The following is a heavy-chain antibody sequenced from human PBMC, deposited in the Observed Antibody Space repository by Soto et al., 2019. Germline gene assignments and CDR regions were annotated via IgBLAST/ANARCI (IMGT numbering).Heavy chain of an antibody. J-gene: IGHJ4*02. CDR2: ISGGRGTT. CDR3: AKAPTTCDFPYYFHS. CDR1: RFTFSSCA. D-gene: IGHD3-3*01. Sequence: GSLRLSCAASRFTFSSCAMSWVRQAPGKGLEWVSRISGGRGTTYYADSVKGRFTISRDNFKDTLFLQMNSLRAEDTAVYYCAKAPTTCDFPYYFHSWRQGALVTVSS. V-gene: IGHV3-23*01.